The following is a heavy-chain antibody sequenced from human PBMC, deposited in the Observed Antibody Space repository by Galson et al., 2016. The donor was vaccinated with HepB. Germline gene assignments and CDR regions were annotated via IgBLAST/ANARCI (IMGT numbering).Heavy chain of an antibody. D-gene: IGHD3-3*01. Sequence: CAISWDSVSSSSVAWNWIRQSPSRGLEWLGRTYYRSKWYNDYAVSVKSRITINPDTSKNQFSPQLNSVTPEDTAVYYCARDRYYDFWSDITNGMDVWGQGSTVTVSS. CDR3: ARDRYYDFWSDITNGMDV. CDR2: TYYRSKWYN. CDR1: WDSVSSSSVA. V-gene: IGHV6-1*01. J-gene: IGHJ6*02.